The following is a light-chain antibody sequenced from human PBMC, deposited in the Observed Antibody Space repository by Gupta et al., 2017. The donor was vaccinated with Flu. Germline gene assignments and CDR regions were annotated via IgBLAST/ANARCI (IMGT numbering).Light chain of an antibody. CDR3: AAWDDSRSAWV. CDR1: SSNIGSNT. Sequence: QSVLTQPPSASGPPGQRVTISCSGSSSNIGSNTVNWYQQLPGTAPKVLVYSNNQRPSGVPDRFSGSRSGASASLAISGLQSEDEADYYCAAWDDSRSAWVFGGGTKLTVL. CDR2: SNN. V-gene: IGLV1-44*01. J-gene: IGLJ3*02.